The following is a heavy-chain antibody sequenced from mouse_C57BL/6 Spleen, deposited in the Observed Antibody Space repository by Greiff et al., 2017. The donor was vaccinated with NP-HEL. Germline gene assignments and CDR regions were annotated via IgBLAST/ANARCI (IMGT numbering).Heavy chain of an antibody. CDR1: GYTFTSYW. Sequence: QVQLQQPGAELVKPGASVKMSCKASGYTFTSYWITWVKQRPGQGLEWIGDIYPGSGSTNYNEKFKSKATLTVDTSSSTAYMQLSSLTSEDSAVYYCASYYGSSYAWFADWGQGTLVTVSA. V-gene: IGHV1-55*01. CDR3: ASYYGSSYAWFAD. D-gene: IGHD1-1*01. J-gene: IGHJ3*01. CDR2: IYPGSGST.